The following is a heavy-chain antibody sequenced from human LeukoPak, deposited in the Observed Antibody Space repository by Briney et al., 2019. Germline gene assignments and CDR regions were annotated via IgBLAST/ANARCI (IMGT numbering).Heavy chain of an antibody. Sequence: SSVKVSCKASGYSFINYYIDWVRQAPGQGLEWMGIINPSGAGTSFAQKFQGRLTMTRDMSTSTVYMELNSLRSQDTAVYYCARACEMVAGNYSVIDYWGQGTLVTVSS. CDR2: INPSGAGT. CDR1: GYSFINYY. CDR3: ARACEMVAGNYSVIDY. J-gene: IGHJ4*02. D-gene: IGHD4-11*01. V-gene: IGHV1-46*01.